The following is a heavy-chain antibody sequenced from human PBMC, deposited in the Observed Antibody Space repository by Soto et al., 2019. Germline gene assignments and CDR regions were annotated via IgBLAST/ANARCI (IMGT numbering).Heavy chain of an antibody. Sequence: PGGSLRLSCAASGFTFSSYAMHWVRQAPGKGLEWVAVISYDGSNKYYVDSVKGRFTISRDNSKNTLYLQMNSLRAEDTAVYYCARVEGGYSYGYYYYGMDVWGQGTTVTVSS. V-gene: IGHV3-30-3*01. CDR3: ARVEGGYSYGYYYYGMDV. D-gene: IGHD5-18*01. CDR1: GFTFSSYA. CDR2: ISYDGSNK. J-gene: IGHJ6*02.